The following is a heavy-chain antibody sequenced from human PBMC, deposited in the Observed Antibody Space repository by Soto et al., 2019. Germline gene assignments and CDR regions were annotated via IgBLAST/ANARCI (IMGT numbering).Heavy chain of an antibody. CDR3: ARGCSSTSCFPVIGMDV. CDR2: INAGNGNT. J-gene: IGHJ6*04. Sequence: GASVKVSCKASGYTFTSYAMHWVRQAPGQRLEWMGWINAGNGNTKYSQKFQGRVTITRDTSASTAYMELSSLRSEDTAVYYCARGCSSTSCFPVIGMDVWGKGTTDTVPS. D-gene: IGHD2-2*01. V-gene: IGHV1-3*01. CDR1: GYTFTSYA.